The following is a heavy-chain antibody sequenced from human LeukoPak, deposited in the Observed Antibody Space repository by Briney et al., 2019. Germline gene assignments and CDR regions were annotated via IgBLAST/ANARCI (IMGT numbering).Heavy chain of an antibody. D-gene: IGHD3-16*01. J-gene: IGHJ4*02. CDR1: GGTFSSYA. CDR2: IIPILGIA. V-gene: IGHV1-69*04. Sequence: ASVKVSCKASGGTFSSYAISLVRQAPGQGLEWMGRIIPILGIANYAQKFQGRVTITTDKSTSTAYMELSSLRSEDTAVYYCARVIGGPTDEKDFDYWGQGTLVTVSS. CDR3: ARVIGGPTDEKDFDY.